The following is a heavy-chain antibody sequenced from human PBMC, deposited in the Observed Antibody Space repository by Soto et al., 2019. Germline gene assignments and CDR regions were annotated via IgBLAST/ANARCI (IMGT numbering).Heavy chain of an antibody. CDR2: VYYTGDT. Sequence: QVQLQQSGPRLVKPSETLSLTCTVSSGPDRSHNWGWIRQPPGRGLEWIGYVYYTGDTAYNPPLMAPVTITADTSTNAISWTLNSVTAADTAVYYCVRQGIDYLHGLVDVWGHGTTVSVSS. CDR3: VRQGIDYLHGLVDV. D-gene: IGHD4-17*01. J-gene: IGHJ6*02. CDR1: SGPDRSHN. V-gene: IGHV4-59*08.